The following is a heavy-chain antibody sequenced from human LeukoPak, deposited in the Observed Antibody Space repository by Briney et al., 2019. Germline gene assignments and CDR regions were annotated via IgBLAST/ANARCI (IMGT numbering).Heavy chain of an antibody. J-gene: IGHJ4*02. CDR2: INPNSGGT. D-gene: IGHD3-3*01. Sequence: GASVKVSCKASGYTFTGYYMHWVRQAPGQGLEWMGWINPNSGGTNYAQKFQGRVTMTRDTSISTAYMELSRLRSDDTAVYYCARDLNGPYYDFWSGRWYFDYWGQGTLVTVSS. CDR1: GYTFTGYY. V-gene: IGHV1-2*02. CDR3: ARDLNGPYYDFWSGRWYFDY.